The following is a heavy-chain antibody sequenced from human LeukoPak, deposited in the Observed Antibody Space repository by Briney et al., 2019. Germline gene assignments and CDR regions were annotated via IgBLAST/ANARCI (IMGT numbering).Heavy chain of an antibody. CDR2: ISSSSSTI. V-gene: IGHV3-48*01. CDR1: GFTFSSYE. CDR3: ARDVDVVVGPQYYYYYYYMDV. Sequence: GGSLRLSCAASGFTFSSYEMNWVRQAPGKGLEWVSYISSSSSTIYYADSVKGRFTISRDNAKNSLYLQMNSLRAEDTAVYYCARDVDVVVGPQYYYYYYYMDVWGKGTTVTVSS. D-gene: IGHD2-2*03. J-gene: IGHJ6*03.